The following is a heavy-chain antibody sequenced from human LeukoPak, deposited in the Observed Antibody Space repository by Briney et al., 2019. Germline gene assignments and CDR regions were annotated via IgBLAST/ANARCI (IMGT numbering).Heavy chain of an antibody. Sequence: PSETLSLTCAVYGGSFSGYYWSWIRQPPGKGLEWIGEINHSGSTNYNPSLKSRVTISVDTSKNQFSLKLSSVTAADTAVYYCARRVRYYGMDVWGQGTTVTVSS. V-gene: IGHV4-34*01. CDR3: ARRVRYYGMDV. CDR1: GGSFSGYY. CDR2: INHSGST. J-gene: IGHJ6*02. D-gene: IGHD3-10*01.